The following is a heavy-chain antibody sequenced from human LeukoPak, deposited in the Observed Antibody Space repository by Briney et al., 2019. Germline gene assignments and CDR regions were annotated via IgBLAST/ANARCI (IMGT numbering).Heavy chain of an antibody. CDR1: GYTFTSYY. Sequence: ASVKVSCKASGYTFTSYYMHWVRQAPGQGLEWMGIINPSGGSTSYAQKFQGRVTMTRDTSTSTAYMELRSLRSDDTAVYYCASFGIVGATGDYWGQGTLVTVSS. V-gene: IGHV1-46*01. CDR2: INPSGGST. CDR3: ASFGIVGATGDY. D-gene: IGHD1-26*01. J-gene: IGHJ4*02.